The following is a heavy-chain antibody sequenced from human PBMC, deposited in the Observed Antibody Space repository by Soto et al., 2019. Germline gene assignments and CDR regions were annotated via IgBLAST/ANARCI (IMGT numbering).Heavy chain of an antibody. CDR1: GYTLSELG. D-gene: IGHD1-26*01. CDR3: AADRARANIFDS. Sequence: GASVKVSCKVSGYTLSELGMHWVRQAPGKGLEWIGGFDPEDGKTIYPQSLQGRVTMTEDTYTGTASMELSSLKSEDTAIYYCAADRARANIFDSWGQGTLVTVSS. J-gene: IGHJ4*02. V-gene: IGHV1-24*01. CDR2: FDPEDGKT.